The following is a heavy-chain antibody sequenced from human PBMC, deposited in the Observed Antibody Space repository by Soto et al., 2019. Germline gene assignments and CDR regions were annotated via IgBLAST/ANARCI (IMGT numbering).Heavy chain of an antibody. V-gene: IGHV4-31*03. D-gene: IGHD6-13*01. CDR2: IYYSGST. CDR1: GGSISSGGYY. Sequence: LRLSCTVSGGSISSGGYYWSWIRQHPGKGLEWIGYIYYSGSTYYNPSLKSRVTISVDTSKNQFSLKLSSVTAADTAVYYCACSKGSSWRDNWFDPWGQGTLVTVSS. CDR3: ACSKGSSWRDNWFDP. J-gene: IGHJ5*02.